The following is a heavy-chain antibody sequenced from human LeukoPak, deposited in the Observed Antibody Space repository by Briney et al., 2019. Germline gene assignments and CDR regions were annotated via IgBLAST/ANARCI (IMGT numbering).Heavy chain of an antibody. J-gene: IGHJ5*02. CDR2: IYYSGTT. D-gene: IGHD5-12*01. Sequence: GSLRLSCAASGFSFSSTWMHWVRQPPGKGLEWIGDIYYSGTTYYNPSLKSRVTISVDTSKNQFSLKLSSVTAADTAVYYCARVRRIGASLGWFDPWGQGTLVTVSS. CDR3: ARVRRIGASLGWFDP. V-gene: IGHV4-4*02. CDR1: GFSFSSTW.